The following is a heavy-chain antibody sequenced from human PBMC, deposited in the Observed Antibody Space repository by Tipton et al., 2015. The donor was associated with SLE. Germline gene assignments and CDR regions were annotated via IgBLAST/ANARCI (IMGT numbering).Heavy chain of an antibody. J-gene: IGHJ4*02. V-gene: IGHV3-9*01. CDR2: ISWNSGSI. D-gene: IGHD6-13*01. Sequence: FLRLSYAASGFTFDDYAMHWVRQAPGKGLEWVSGISWNSGSIGYADSVKGRFTISRDNAKNSLYLQMNSLRAEDTAVYYCARDVIAAAGALDYWGQGTLVTVSS. CDR3: ARDVIAAAGALDY. CDR1: GFTFDDYA.